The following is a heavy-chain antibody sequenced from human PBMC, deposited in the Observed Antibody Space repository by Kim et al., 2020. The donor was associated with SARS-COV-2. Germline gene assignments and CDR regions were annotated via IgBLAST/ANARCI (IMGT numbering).Heavy chain of an antibody. CDR3: AKSSSWYWYFDL. CDR2: ISYDGSNK. Sequence: GGSLRRSCAASGFTFSSYGMHWVRQAPGKGLEWVAVISYDGSNKYYADSVKGRFTISRDNSKNTLYLQMNSLRAEDTAVYYCAKSSSWYWYFDLWGRGTLVTVSS. D-gene: IGHD6-13*01. J-gene: IGHJ2*01. V-gene: IGHV3-30*18. CDR1: GFTFSSYG.